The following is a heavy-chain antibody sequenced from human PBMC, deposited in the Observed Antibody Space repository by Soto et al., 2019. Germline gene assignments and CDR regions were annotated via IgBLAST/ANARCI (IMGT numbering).Heavy chain of an antibody. CDR2: ISSDGSSS. Sequence: QEQLVESGGGVVQPGRSLRLSCAASGFSFSDYAMHWVRQAPGKGLEWVTLISSDGSSSYLAASVKGRFTISRDNSKNTLLLEMNSLRAEDTALYYCARHAIGARKYHYRVLDVWGRGTTVTVSS. D-gene: IGHD6-6*01. CDR3: ARHAIGARKYHYRVLDV. V-gene: IGHV3-30-3*01. CDR1: GFSFSDYA. J-gene: IGHJ6*02.